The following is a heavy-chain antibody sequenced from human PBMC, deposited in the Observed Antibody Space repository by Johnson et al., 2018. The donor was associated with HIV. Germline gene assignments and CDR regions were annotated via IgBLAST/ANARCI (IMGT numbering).Heavy chain of an antibody. V-gene: IGHV3-21*01. D-gene: IGHD3-10*01. CDR1: GFPFSTYG. J-gene: IGHJ3*02. CDR2: ISGSGYST. Sequence: VQLVESGGGVVQPGGSLRLSCAASGFPFSTYGMHWVRQAPGKGLEWVSTISGSGYSTYYADSVKGRFTISRDNAKNSLYLQLNSLRAEDTAVYYCARKGLVWFGWAFDIWGQGTMVTVSS. CDR3: ARKGLVWFGWAFDI.